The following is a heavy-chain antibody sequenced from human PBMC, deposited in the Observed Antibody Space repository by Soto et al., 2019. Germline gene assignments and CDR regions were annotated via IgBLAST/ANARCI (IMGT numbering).Heavy chain of an antibody. CDR2: IGSGSRGT. J-gene: IGHJ5*02. D-gene: IGHD6-13*01. V-gene: IGHV3-23*01. CDR3: AAPRAAVPHTRYFDP. Sequence: EVQLLESGGGLVQPGGSLRLSCAASGFAFSNFAMSWVRQAPGKGLEWVSAIGSGSRGTHYAESVEDRFTISRDDSKNTLYLQLNSLTAADTAVYYCAAPRAAVPHTRYFDPWGQATPVTVSP. CDR1: GFAFSNFA.